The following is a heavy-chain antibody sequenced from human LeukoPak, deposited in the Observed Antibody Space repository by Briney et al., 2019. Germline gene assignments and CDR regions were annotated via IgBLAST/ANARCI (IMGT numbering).Heavy chain of an antibody. J-gene: IGHJ6*02. D-gene: IGHD1-26*01. Sequence: GASVKVSCKASGYSVIRYHIHWVRQAPGQGLEWMGVLKLYDGSISHAQKFQGRVTMTSDTSTSTVYMELSSLRSEDTAVYFCARDGGSFSHNMDVWGQGTTVTVSS. V-gene: IGHV1-46*01. CDR3: ARDGGSFSHNMDV. CDR2: LKLYDGSI. CDR1: GYSVIRYH.